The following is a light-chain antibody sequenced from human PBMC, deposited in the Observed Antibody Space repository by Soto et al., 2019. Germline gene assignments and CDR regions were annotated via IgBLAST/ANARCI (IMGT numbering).Light chain of an antibody. CDR2: GAS. Sequence: IVLTQSPGPLSLSPGERATLSCRSSKSVSSDFFAWYQQQPGKAPRLLIFGASVRATGVPDRFSGSGSGTDFTLTISRLEPEDAAVYYCLHFDSSLTFGQGTKVEI. V-gene: IGKV3-20*01. J-gene: IGKJ1*01. CDR3: LHFDSSLT. CDR1: KSVSSDF.